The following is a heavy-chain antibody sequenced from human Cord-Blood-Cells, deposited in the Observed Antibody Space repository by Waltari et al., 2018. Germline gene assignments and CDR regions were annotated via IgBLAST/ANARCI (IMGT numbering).Heavy chain of an antibody. CDR1: GDTFTGQY. V-gene: IGHV1-2*02. D-gene: IGHD1-20*01. CDR2: INPDKSGT. J-gene: IGHJ4*02. CDR3: ARRRMVYDY. Sequence: QVQLVQPGAAVKKPGASVTVSCKASGDTFTGQYMHWGRQALGQGLKWMGWINPDKSGTNYAQKCQGRVTMTRETSISTAYMELSRLRSDDTAVYYCARRRMVYDYWGQGTLVTVSS.